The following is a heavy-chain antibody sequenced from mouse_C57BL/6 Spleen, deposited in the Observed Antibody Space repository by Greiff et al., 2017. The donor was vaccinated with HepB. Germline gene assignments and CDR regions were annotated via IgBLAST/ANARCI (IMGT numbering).Heavy chain of an antibody. CDR2: IHPNSGST. V-gene: IGHV1-64*01. CDR3: ASIPTTVVFDY. CDR1: GYTFTSYW. Sequence: QVQLQQPGAELVKPGASVKLSCKASGYTFTSYWMHWVKQRPGQGLEWIGMIHPNSGSTNYNEKFKSKATLTVDKSSSTAYMQLSSLTSEDSAVYYGASIPTTVVFDYWGQGTTLTVSS. J-gene: IGHJ2*01. D-gene: IGHD1-1*01.